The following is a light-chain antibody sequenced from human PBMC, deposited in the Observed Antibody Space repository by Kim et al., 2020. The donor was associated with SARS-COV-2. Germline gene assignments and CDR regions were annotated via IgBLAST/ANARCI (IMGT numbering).Light chain of an antibody. CDR1: RSDVRGYDY. V-gene: IGLV2-14*03. CDR3: HSYTSTSAFVF. CDR2: DVT. Sequence: ISGLGTRSDVRGYDYVSWYQQYPGHAPILLIYDVTKRPPGASSRFSGSKSGNTAFLTISGLQAGDEADYYGHSYTSTSAFVFFGGGTQLTVL. J-gene: IGLJ2*01.